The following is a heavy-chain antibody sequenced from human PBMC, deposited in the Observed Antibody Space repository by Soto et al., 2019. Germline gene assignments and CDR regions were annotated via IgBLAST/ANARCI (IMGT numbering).Heavy chain of an antibody. D-gene: IGHD4-17*01. V-gene: IGHV4-34*01. CDR3: ASPRSDDYAWFDP. CDR1: GGSFSGYY. Sequence: QVQLQQWGAGLLKPSETLSLTCAVYGGSFSGYYWSWIRQPPGKGLEWIGEINHSGSTNYNPSLKRRVTISVDTSKNQFSLKLSSVTAADTAVYYCASPRSDDYAWFDPWGQGTLVTVSS. J-gene: IGHJ5*02. CDR2: INHSGST.